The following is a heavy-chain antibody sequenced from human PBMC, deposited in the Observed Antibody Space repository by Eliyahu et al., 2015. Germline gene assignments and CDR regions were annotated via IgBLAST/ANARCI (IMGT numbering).Heavy chain of an antibody. CDR2: IYWDDDK. V-gene: IGHV2-5*02. D-gene: IGHD6-13*01. Sequence: QITLKESGPTLVKPTQTLTLTCXFXGFSXXXSXVGVGWIRQPPGKALEWLALIYWDDDKRYSPSLKSRLTITKDTSKNQVVLTMTXMDPVDTATYYCAQGISPIAAAGYYYYGMDVWGQGTTVTVSS. J-gene: IGHJ6*02. CDR3: AQGISPIAAAGYYYYGMDV. CDR1: GFSXXXSXVG.